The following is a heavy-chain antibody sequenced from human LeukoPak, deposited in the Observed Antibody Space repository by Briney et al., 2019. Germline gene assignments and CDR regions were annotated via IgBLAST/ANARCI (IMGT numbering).Heavy chain of an antibody. J-gene: IGHJ4*02. CDR1: GGTFSSYA. CDR2: IIPIFGTA. CDR3: ARSKGRALDY. Sequence: GASVKVSCKASGGTFSSYAISWVRQAPGQGLEWMGGIIPIFGTANYAQKFQGRVTITTDESTSTAYMELSSLRSDDTAVYYCARSKGRALDYWGQGTLVTVSS. V-gene: IGHV1-69*05.